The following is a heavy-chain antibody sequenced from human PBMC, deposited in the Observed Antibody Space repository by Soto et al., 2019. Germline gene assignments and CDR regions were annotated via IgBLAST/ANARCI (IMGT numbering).Heavy chain of an antibody. CDR2: TSAYKGNT. CDR1: GYTFTSYG. D-gene: IGHD6-19*01. J-gene: IGHJ6*02. Sequence: ASVKVSCKASGYTFTSYGTSWVRQAPGQGLEWMGWTSAYKGNTNYAQKLQGRATMTTDTSTSTAYMELRSLRSDDTAVYYCARRQWLVGGYYYGMDVWGQGTTVTVSS. V-gene: IGHV1-18*01. CDR3: ARRQWLVGGYYYGMDV.